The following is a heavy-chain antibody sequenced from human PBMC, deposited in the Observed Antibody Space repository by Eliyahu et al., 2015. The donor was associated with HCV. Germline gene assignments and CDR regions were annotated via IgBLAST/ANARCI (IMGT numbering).Heavy chain of an antibody. Sequence: QVQLQESGPGLVKPSETLSLXCTVSGGSVSSGSYYWSWIRQPPGKGLEWIGYIYYSGSTNYNPSLKSRVTISVDTSKNQFSLKLSSVTAADTAVYYCARGYSYGTYYFDYWGQGTLVTVSS. D-gene: IGHD5-18*01. V-gene: IGHV4-61*01. J-gene: IGHJ4*02. CDR3: ARGYSYGTYYFDY. CDR2: IYYSGST. CDR1: GGSVSSGSYY.